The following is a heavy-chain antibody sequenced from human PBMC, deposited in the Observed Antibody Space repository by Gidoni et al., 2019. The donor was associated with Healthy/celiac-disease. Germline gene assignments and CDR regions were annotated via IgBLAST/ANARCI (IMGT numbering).Heavy chain of an antibody. CDR3: ARLNYGDYPLRYYYMDV. CDR1: GGSISSSSYY. CDR2: IYYSGST. Sequence: QLPLQESGPGLVKPSETLSLTCTVSGGSISSSSYYWGWIRQPPGKGLEWIGSIYYSGSTYYHPSLKSRVTISVDTSKNQFSLKLSSVTAADTAVYYCARLNYGDYPLRYYYMDVWGKGTTVTVSS. J-gene: IGHJ6*03. V-gene: IGHV4-39*01. D-gene: IGHD4-17*01.